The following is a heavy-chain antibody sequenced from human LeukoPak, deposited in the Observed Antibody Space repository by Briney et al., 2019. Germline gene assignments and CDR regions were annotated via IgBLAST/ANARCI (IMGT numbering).Heavy chain of an antibody. CDR1: GGSISSYY. D-gene: IGHD3-3*01. CDR3: ASQYYDFWSGSPFYYMDV. Sequence: SETLSLTRTVSGGSISSYYWSWIRQPPGKGLEWIGYIYYSGSTNYNPSLKSRVTISVDTSKNQFSLKLSSVTAADTAVYYCASQYYDFWSGSPFYYMDVWGKGTTVTVSS. J-gene: IGHJ6*03. V-gene: IGHV4-59*01. CDR2: IYYSGST.